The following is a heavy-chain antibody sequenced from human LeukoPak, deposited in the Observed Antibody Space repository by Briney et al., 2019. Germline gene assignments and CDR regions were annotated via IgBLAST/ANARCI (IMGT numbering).Heavy chain of an antibody. Sequence: ASVKVSCKASGDTFSSTAITWVLQAPGQGLEWMGRIIPILGLANYAQRFQGRVTISADNSTSTTYLELSSLTFEDTAVYYCARVPLYSLWGPWFDPWGQGTLVTVSA. CDR1: GDTFSSTA. J-gene: IGHJ5*02. D-gene: IGHD5-18*01. CDR2: IIPILGLA. CDR3: ARVPLYSLWGPWFDP. V-gene: IGHV1-69*04.